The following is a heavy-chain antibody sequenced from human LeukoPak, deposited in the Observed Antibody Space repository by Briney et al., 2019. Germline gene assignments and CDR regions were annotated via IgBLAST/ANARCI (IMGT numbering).Heavy chain of an antibody. CDR3: ATDYSKASYYGSGTYYRPNWFDP. V-gene: IGHV3-30*02. CDR1: GFTFSNYD. Sequence: SGGSLRLSCAASGFTFSNYDMHWVRQAPGKGLEWVAFIRYDGSNKNYADSVKGRFTISRDNSKNTLYLQMNSLRAEDTAVYYCATDYSKASYYGSGTYYRPNWFDPWGQGILVTVSS. J-gene: IGHJ5*02. CDR2: IRYDGSNK. D-gene: IGHD3-10*01.